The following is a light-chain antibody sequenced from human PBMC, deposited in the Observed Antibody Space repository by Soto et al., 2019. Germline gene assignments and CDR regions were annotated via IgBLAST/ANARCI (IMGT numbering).Light chain of an antibody. CDR3: QQCSTAPLT. Sequence: EIVLTQSPGTLSLSPGERATLSCRASQIVTNNYVAWYQKKPGQPPRLLIDDASRRATGIPDRFSGGGSGTDFTLTISRLEPEDFAVYYCQQCSTAPLTFGGGTNVE. CDR2: DAS. V-gene: IGKV3-20*01. CDR1: QIVTNNY. J-gene: IGKJ4*01.